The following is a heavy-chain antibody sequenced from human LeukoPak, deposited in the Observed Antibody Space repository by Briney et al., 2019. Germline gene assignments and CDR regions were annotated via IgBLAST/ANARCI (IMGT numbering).Heavy chain of an antibody. V-gene: IGHV3-21*01. D-gene: IGHD7-27*01. J-gene: IGHJ4*02. CDR1: GFTFSSYG. Sequence: GGSLRLSCAASGFTFSSYGMNWVRQAPGKGLEWVSSISSSSSYIYYADSVKGRFTISRDNAKNSLYLQMNSLRAEDTAVYYCARDPTRLGIGPFFDYWGQGTLVTVSS. CDR2: ISSSSSYI. CDR3: ARDPTRLGIGPFFDY.